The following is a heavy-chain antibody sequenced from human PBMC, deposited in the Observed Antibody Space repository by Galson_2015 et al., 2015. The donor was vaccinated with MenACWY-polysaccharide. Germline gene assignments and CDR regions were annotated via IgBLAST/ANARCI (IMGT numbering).Heavy chain of an antibody. CDR2: ISSSGTYM. V-gene: IGHV3-21*01. CDR3: ARGRDCSSTTCYGSGDS. Sequence: LRLSCAASGFTFSRFTMNWVRQAPGKGLEWLSSISSSGTYMYYADSVKGRFTISRDNTKNSLYLQMNILTTEDTAVYYCARGRDCSSTTCYGSGDSWGQGTLVTVSS. D-gene: IGHD2-2*01. CDR1: GFTFSRFT. J-gene: IGHJ4*02.